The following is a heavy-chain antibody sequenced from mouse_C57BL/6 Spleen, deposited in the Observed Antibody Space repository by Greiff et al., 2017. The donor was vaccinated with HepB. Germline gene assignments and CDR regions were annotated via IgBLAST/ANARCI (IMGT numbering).Heavy chain of an antibody. D-gene: IGHD1-1*01. CDR1: GYTFTSYW. CDR3: ASGDYCGSEGY. J-gene: IGHJ2*01. CDR2: IDPSDSET. V-gene: IGHV1-52*01. Sequence: VQLQQPGAELVRPGSSVKLSCKASGYTFTSYWMHWVKQRPIQGLEWIGNIDPSDSETHYNQKFKDKATLTVDKSSSTAYMQLSSLTSEDSAVYYCASGDYCGSEGYWGQGTTLTVSS.